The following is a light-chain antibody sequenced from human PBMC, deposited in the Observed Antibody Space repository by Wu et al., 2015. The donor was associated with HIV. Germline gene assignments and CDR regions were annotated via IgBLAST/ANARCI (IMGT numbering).Light chain of an antibody. Sequence: EIVLTQSPGTLSLSPGERVTLSCRASQSVPNSQLAWYQQKPGQPPRLLFYDASSRATGIPDRFSGSGSGTLFTLTISRLEPEDSAVYFCQQYVSSPTFGQGTRLEIK. CDR1: QSVPNSQ. CDR2: DAS. V-gene: IGKV3-20*01. CDR3: QQYVSSPT. J-gene: IGKJ5*01.